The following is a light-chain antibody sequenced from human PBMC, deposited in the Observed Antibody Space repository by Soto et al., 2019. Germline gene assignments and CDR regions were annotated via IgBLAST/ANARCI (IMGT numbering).Light chain of an antibody. CDR3: QQYGSSPGYT. CDR1: QSVSSSY. CDR2: GAS. V-gene: IGKV3-20*01. J-gene: IGKJ2*01. Sequence: EIVLTQSPGTLSLSPGVRATLSCRASQSVSSSYLAWYQQKPGQAPRLLLYGASSRATGIPDRFSGSRSGTDFTLTISRLEPEDFAVYYCQQYGSSPGYTFGQETKLEIK.